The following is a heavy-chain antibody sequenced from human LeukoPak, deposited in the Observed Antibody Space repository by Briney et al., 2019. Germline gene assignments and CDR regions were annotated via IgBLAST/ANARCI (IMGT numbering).Heavy chain of an antibody. J-gene: IGHJ3*02. CDR3: AKDFFQAEWGSYSFDI. CDR1: GFTFSSYG. D-gene: IGHD3-16*01. V-gene: IGHV3-30*02. Sequence: GGSLRLSCAASGFTFSSYGMHWVRQAPGKGLEWVAFIRYDGNNKYYADSVKGRFTISRDNSKNTLYLQMNSLRAEDTAVYYCAKDFFQAEWGSYSFDIWGQGTMVTVSS. CDR2: IRYDGNNK.